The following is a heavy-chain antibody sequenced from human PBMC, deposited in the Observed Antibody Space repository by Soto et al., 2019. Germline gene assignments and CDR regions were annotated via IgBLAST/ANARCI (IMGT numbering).Heavy chain of an antibody. Sequence: QVHLQESGPGLVKPSETMSLTCTASGASIRNFYWNWVRQFPGKGLEWIGHIYNGERTNYNPSLNSRVTISVDTSKNQFSLKLSSVTVADTAVYYCAQTTGWPGFDYWGQGTLVDVSS. CDR1: GASIRNFY. D-gene: IGHD6-19*01. CDR3: AQTTGWPGFDY. V-gene: IGHV4-59*01. J-gene: IGHJ4*02. CDR2: IYNGERT.